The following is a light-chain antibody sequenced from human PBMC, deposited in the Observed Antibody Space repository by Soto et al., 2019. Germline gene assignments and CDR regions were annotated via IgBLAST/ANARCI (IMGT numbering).Light chain of an antibody. CDR2: KAS. Sequence: DIQMTQSPSTLSASVGDRVTITCRASQTIDSWLAWYQQKPGKAPKLLIYKASNLESGVPSRFSGSQSGTEFTLTISSLQPDDFGTYYCQLYYSSPWTFGQGTNVEIK. CDR1: QTIDSW. CDR3: QLYYSSPWT. V-gene: IGKV1-5*03. J-gene: IGKJ1*01.